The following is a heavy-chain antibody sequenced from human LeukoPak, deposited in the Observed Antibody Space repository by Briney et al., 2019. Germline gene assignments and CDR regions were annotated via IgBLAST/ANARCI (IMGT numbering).Heavy chain of an antibody. V-gene: IGHV3-48*04. J-gene: IGHJ5*02. D-gene: IGHD3-10*01. Sequence: GGSLRLSCAASGFPFSGYSMNWVRQAPGKGLEWVSYISGSSSIIYYADSVKGRFTISRDNAKNSLYLQMNGLRAEDTAVYYCARARLYGSGRNWFDPWGQGALVTVSS. CDR1: GFPFSGYS. CDR3: ARARLYGSGRNWFDP. CDR2: ISGSSSII.